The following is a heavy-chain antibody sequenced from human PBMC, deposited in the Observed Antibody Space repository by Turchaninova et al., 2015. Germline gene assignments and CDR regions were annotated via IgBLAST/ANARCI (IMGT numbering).Heavy chain of an antibody. CDR2: IHYSGRT. CDR3: AKVSVVVVSFFDP. J-gene: IGHJ5*02. D-gene: IGHD3-22*01. Sequence: ETLSLTCTVSGYSIINNYYWGWVRQPPGKGLEWIGAIHYSGRTSYNPSLKSRVTVSMDTSKSQFTLKLSSVTAADTAVYYCAKVSVVVVSFFDPWGQGTLVTVSS. V-gene: IGHV4-38-2*02. CDR1: GYSIINNYY.